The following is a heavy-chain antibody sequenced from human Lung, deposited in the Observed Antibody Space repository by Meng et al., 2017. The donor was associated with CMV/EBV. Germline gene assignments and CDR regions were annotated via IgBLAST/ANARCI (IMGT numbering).Heavy chain of an antibody. CDR1: GFTFSSYW. CDR3: ARGEDIVVENWFDP. CDR2: INSDGSST. V-gene: IGHV3-74*01. Sequence: GESLKISCAASGFTFSSYWMRWVRQAPGKGLVWVSRINSDGSSTSYADSVKGRFTISRDNAKNTLYLQMNSLRAEDTAVYYCARGEDIVVENWFDPWGQGTXVTVSS. J-gene: IGHJ5*02. D-gene: IGHD2-15*01.